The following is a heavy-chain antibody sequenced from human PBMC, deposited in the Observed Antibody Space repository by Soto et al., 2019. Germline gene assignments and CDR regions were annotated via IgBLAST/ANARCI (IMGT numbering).Heavy chain of an antibody. J-gene: IGHJ4*02. D-gene: IGHD4-17*01. CDR3: ARTTAFEY. CDR2: INEDGSET. Sequence: GGSLRLSCAVSGFTFTNYWMSWVRQAPGKGLEWVANINEDGSETNYVDSVKGRFTISRDNAKNSLFLQVNSLRAEDTAVYYCARTTAFEYWGQGTQVTVSS. V-gene: IGHV3-7*01. CDR1: GFTFTNYW.